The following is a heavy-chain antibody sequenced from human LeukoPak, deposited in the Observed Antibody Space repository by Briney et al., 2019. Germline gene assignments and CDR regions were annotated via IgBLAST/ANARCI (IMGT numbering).Heavy chain of an antibody. CDR2: IYYSGST. CDR1: GGSISYYY. D-gene: IGHD1-14*01. J-gene: IGHJ4*02. CDR3: ARATGHTLDY. V-gene: IGHV4-59*01. Sequence: SETLSLTCTVSGGSISYYYWSWIRQPPGKGLEWIGFIYYSGSTNYSSSLKSRVTISVDTSKNQFSLKLSSVTAADTAVYYCARATGHTLDYWGQGTLVTVSS.